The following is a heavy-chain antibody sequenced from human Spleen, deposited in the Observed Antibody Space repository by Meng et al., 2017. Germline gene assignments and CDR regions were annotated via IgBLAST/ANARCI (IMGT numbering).Heavy chain of an antibody. CDR1: GFRFSDAA. CDR3: ARGDKWELGPFDY. D-gene: IGHD1-26*01. Sequence: GESLKISCADSGFRFSDAAMHWVRQAPGKGLEWVAAISYDGNHKYYAESVKGRVSISRDNSKNTLYLQLRSLRPEDTALYYCARGDKWELGPFDYWGQGTLVTVSS. J-gene: IGHJ4*02. CDR2: ISYDGNHK. V-gene: IGHV3-30*04.